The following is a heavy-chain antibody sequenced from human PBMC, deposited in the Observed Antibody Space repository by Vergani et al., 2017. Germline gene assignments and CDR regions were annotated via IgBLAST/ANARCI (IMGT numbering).Heavy chain of an antibody. CDR1: GGSISSYY. J-gene: IGHJ2*01. V-gene: IGHV4-59*12. CDR3: SRGRLYTGAKYFDL. D-gene: IGHD3-16*01. CDR2: IYYSGST. Sequence: QVQLQESGPGLVKPSETLSLTCTVSGGSISSYYWSWIRQPPGKGLEWIGYIYYSGSTNYNPSLKSRVTISVDTSKNQFSLKLSSVTAADTAVYYCSRGRLYTGAKYFDLWGRGTLVTVSS.